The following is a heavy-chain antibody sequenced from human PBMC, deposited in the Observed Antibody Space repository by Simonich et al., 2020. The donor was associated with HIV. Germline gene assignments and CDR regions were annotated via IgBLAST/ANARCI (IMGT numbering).Heavy chain of an antibody. V-gene: IGHV4-34*01. CDR3: ARNGIAARPDTSEVDY. CDR2: IKKSGSI. CDR1: GGSFSGYY. Sequence: QVQLQQWGAGLLKPSETLSLTCAVYGGSFSGYYWSRIRQPPGKGLEWIANIKKSGSIYSNQSLKRRVTLSVDTSTSQFSLKVSSVTAADTAVYYCARNGIAARPDTSEVDYWGQGTLVTVSS. D-gene: IGHD6-6*01. J-gene: IGHJ4*02.